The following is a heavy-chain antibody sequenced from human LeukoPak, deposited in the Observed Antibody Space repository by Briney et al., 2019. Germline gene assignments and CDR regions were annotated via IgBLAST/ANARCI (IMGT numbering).Heavy chain of an antibody. D-gene: IGHD6-6*01. CDR3: ARGYSSSSHYYYMDV. Sequence: SXXVSCKASGGTFSSYAISWVRQAPGQGREWMGGIIPIFGRANYAQKLQGRVTITTDESTSTAYMELSSLRSQDTAVYYCARGYSSSSHYYYMDVWGKGTTVTVSS. CDR2: IIPIFGRA. V-gene: IGHV1-69*05. J-gene: IGHJ6*03. CDR1: GGTFSSYA.